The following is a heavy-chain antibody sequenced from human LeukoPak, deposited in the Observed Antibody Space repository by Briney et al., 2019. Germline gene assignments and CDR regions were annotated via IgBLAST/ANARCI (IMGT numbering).Heavy chain of an antibody. Sequence: GGSLRLSCAASGFTFSSYAMHWVRQAPGKGLEWVAVISYDGSNKYYADSVKGRFTISRDNSKNTLYLQMNSLRAEDTAVYYCAKALLYLSYISPSGYWGQGTLVTVSS. D-gene: IGHD2-2*02. J-gene: IGHJ4*02. CDR3: AKALLYLSYISPSGY. V-gene: IGHV3-30-3*01. CDR1: GFTFSSYA. CDR2: ISYDGSNK.